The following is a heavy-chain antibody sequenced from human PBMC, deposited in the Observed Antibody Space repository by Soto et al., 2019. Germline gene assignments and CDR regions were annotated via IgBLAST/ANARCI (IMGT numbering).Heavy chain of an antibody. CDR1: GGSISSYY. CDR3: ARDGGYNWNYMYAFDI. V-gene: IGHV4-59*01. D-gene: IGHD1-7*01. Sequence: SETLSLTCTVSGGSISSYYWSWIRQPPGKGLEWIGYIYYSGSTNYNPSLKSRVTISVDTSKNQFSLKLSSVTAADTAVYYCARDGGYNWNYMYAFDIWGQGTMVTVSS. CDR2: IYYSGST. J-gene: IGHJ3*02.